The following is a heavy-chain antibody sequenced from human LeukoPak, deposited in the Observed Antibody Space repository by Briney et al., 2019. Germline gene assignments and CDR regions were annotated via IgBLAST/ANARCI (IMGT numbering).Heavy chain of an antibody. D-gene: IGHD3-10*01. CDR1: GFTFSSYW. V-gene: IGHV3-7*03. CDR3: ARDQRLLWFGELMYYFDY. J-gene: IGHJ4*02. Sequence: GGSLRLSCAASGFTFSSYWMSWVRQAPGEGLEWVANIKQDGSEKYYVDSVKGRFTISRDNAKNSLYLQMNSLRAEDTAVYYCARDQRLLWFGELMYYFDYWGQGTLVTVSS. CDR2: IKQDGSEK.